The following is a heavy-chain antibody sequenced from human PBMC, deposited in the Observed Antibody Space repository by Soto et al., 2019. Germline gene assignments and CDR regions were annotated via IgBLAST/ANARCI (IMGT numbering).Heavy chain of an antibody. Sequence: GGSLRLSCAASGFTFSSYAMSWVRQAPGKGLEWVSAISGSGGSTYYADSVKGRSTISRDNSKNTLYLQMNSLRAEDTAVYYCAKDWESSGWYSYYFDYWGQGTLVTVSS. CDR1: GFTFSSYA. D-gene: IGHD6-19*01. CDR3: AKDWESSGWYSYYFDY. CDR2: ISGSGGST. J-gene: IGHJ4*02. V-gene: IGHV3-23*01.